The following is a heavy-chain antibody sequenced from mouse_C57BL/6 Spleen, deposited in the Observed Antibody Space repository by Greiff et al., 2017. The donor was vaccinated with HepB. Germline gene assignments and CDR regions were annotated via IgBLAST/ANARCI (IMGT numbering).Heavy chain of an antibody. J-gene: IGHJ1*03. CDR3: ARHANWDERVYWYFDV. CDR2: IYPGGGYT. CDR1: GYTFTNYW. V-gene: IGHV1-63*01. D-gene: IGHD4-1*01. Sequence: QVQLQQSGAELVRPGTSVKMSCKASGYTFTNYWIGWAKQRPGHGLEWIGDIYPGGGYTNYNEKFKGKATLTADKSSSTAYMQFSSLTSEDSAIYYCARHANWDERVYWYFDVWGTGTTVTVSS.